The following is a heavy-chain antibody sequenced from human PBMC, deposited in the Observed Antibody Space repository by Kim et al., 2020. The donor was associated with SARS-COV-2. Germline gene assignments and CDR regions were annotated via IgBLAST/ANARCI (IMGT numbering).Heavy chain of an antibody. Sequence: YHADSVKVRLTISRDNSTDILYLQMNSLTAEDTAIYYCVKDRGDLRYFDSWGQGTQVTVSS. D-gene: IGHD7-27*01. CDR3: VKDRGDLRYFDS. J-gene: IGHJ4*03. V-gene: IGHV3-23*01.